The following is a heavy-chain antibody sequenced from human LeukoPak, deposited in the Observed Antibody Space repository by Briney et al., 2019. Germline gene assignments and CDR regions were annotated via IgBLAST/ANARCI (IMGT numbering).Heavy chain of an antibody. V-gene: IGHV5-51*01. Sequence: GESLKISCNGSGYIFTSYWIGWVRQMPGKGLEWMGIIYPGDSDTRYSPSFQGQVTISADKSISTAYLQWSSLKASDTAMYYCARHRGDYYYYMDVWGKGTTVTVSS. J-gene: IGHJ6*03. CDR3: ARHRGDYYYYMDV. CDR2: IYPGDSDT. D-gene: IGHD4-17*01. CDR1: GYIFTSYW.